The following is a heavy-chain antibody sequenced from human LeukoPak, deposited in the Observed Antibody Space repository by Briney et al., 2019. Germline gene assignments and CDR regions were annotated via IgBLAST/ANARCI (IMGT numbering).Heavy chain of an antibody. D-gene: IGHD1/OR15-1a*01. CDR2: IYYSGST. J-gene: IGHJ6*03. CDR1: GGSISSSSYY. V-gene: IGHV4-39*07. Sequence: PSETLSLTCTVSGGSISSSSYYWGWIRQPPGKGLEWIGSIYYSGSTYYNPSLKSRVTISVDTSKNQFSLKLSSVTAADTAVYYCARGLEQLYYYYMDVWGKGTTVTVSS. CDR3: ARGLEQLYYYYMDV.